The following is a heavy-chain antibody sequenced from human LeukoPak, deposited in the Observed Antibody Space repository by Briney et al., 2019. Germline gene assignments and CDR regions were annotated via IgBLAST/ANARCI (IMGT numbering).Heavy chain of an antibody. CDR3: ARDKGIVGASALDY. J-gene: IGHJ4*02. V-gene: IGHV3-21*01. CDR2: ISSSSSYI. D-gene: IGHD1-26*01. CDR1: GFTFSSNS. Sequence: PGGSLRLSCAASGFTFSSNSMNWVRQAPGKGLEWVPSISSSSSYIYYADSVKGRFTISRDNAKNSLYLQMNSLRAEDTAVYYCARDKGIVGASALDYWGQGTLVTVSS.